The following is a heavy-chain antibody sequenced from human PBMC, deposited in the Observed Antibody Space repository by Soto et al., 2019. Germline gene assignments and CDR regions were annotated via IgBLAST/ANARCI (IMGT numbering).Heavy chain of an antibody. J-gene: IGHJ3*02. D-gene: IGHD1-1*01. CDR2: ISSSGSTI. CDR1: GFTFSDYY. Sequence: LSLTCAASGFTFSDYYMSWIRQAPGKGLEWVSYISSSGSTIYYADSVKGRFTISRDNAKNSLYLQMNSLRAEDTAVYYCARYRTGSTDAFDIWGQGTMVTVSS. V-gene: IGHV3-11*01. CDR3: ARYRTGSTDAFDI.